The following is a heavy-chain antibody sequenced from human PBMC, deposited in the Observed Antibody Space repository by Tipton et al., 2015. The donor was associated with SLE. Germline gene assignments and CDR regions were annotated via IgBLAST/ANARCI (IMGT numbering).Heavy chain of an antibody. J-gene: IGHJ4*02. CDR3: ARDVAARPDY. V-gene: IGHV1-2*06. D-gene: IGHD6-6*01. Sequence: QLVQSGPEVKKPGASVRVSCKSSGYTFTDYYMHWVRQAPGQGLEWMGRINPNSGDTDSAQKFQGRVTMTRDTSISTAYMELRSLRSDDTAVYYCARDVAARPDYWGQGTLATVSS. CDR1: GYTFTDYY. CDR2: INPNSGDT.